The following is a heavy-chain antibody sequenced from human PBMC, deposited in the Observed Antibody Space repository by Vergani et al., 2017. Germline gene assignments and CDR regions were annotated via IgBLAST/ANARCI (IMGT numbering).Heavy chain of an antibody. CDR3: ARISGGSAPYLHY. V-gene: IGHV3-9*01. CDR1: GFTFQAFA. Sequence: VEAGGGLVQPGGSLRLSCTASGFTFQAFAFHWVRPVSGRGLEWVSGIDRNYGVKNGNSFEGGFSISRDNAKTTLYLQMNSLRDEDRGVYYCARISGGSAPYLHYWGQGTLVTVAS. CDR2: IDRNYGVK. D-gene: IGHD2-15*01. J-gene: IGHJ1*01.